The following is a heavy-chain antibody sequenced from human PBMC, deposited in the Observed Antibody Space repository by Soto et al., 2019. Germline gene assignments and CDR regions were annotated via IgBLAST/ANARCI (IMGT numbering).Heavy chain of an antibody. CDR2: IYYSGST. D-gene: IGHD6-6*01. CDR3: ARESGPMEYSSSWMWFDP. CDR1: GGSISSYY. V-gene: IGHV4-59*01. J-gene: IGHJ5*02. Sequence: PETLSLTCTVSGGSISSYYWSWIRQPPGKGLEWIGYIYYSGSTNYNPSLKSRVTISVDTSKNQFSLKLSSVTAADTAVYYCARESGPMEYSSSWMWFDPWGQGTLVTVSS.